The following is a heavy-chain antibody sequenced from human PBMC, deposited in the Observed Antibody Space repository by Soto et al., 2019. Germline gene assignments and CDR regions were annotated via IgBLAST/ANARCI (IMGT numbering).Heavy chain of an antibody. Sequence: GGSLRLSCAAFGFTFSGSAMHWVRRASGKGLEWVGRIRSKANSYATAYAASVKGRFTISRDDSKNTAYLQMNSLKTEDTAVYYCTRHTPLNAFDIWGQGTMVTVSS. CDR1: GFTFSGSA. CDR3: TRHTPLNAFDI. CDR2: IRSKANSYAT. V-gene: IGHV3-73*01. J-gene: IGHJ3*02.